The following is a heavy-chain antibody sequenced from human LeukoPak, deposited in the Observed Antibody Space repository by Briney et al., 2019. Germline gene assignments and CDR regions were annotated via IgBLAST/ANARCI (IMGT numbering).Heavy chain of an antibody. CDR2: IYSGGST. V-gene: IGHV3-53*05. J-gene: IGHJ1*01. CDR3: AKDISRRYGSGSYLQYFQH. D-gene: IGHD3-10*01. CDR1: GFTVSSNY. Sequence: GGSLRLSCAASGFTVSSNYMSWVRQAPGKGLEWVSVIYSGGSTYYADSVKGRFTISRDNAKNSLYLQMNSLRAEDMALYYCAKDISRRYGSGSYLQYFQHWGQGTLVTVSS.